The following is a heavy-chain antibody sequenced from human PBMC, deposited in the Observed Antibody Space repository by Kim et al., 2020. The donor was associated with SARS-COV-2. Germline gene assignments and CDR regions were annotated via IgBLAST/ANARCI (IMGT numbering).Heavy chain of an antibody. V-gene: IGHV2-5*02. J-gene: IGHJ4*02. CDR3: VHRRGLWFGPYFDY. D-gene: IGHD3-10*01. CDR2: IYWDDDK. CDR1: GFSLSTSGVG. Sequence: SGPTLVNPTQTLTLTCTFSGFSLSTSGVGVGWIRQPPGKALEWLALIYWDDDKRYSPSLKSRLTITKDTSKNQVVLTMTNMDPVDTATYCCVHRRGLWFGPYFDYWGQGTLVTVSS.